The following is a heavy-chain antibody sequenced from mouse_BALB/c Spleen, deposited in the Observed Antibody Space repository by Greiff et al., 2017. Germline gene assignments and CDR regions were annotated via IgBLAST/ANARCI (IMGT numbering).Heavy chain of an antibody. J-gene: IGHJ1*01. CDR1: GYTFTDYE. CDR2: IDPETGGT. Sequence: QVQLQQSGAELVRPGASVTLSCKASGYTFTDYEMHWVKQTPVHGLEWIGAIDPETGGTAYNQKFKGKATLTADKSSSTAYMELRSLTSEDSAVYYCTHRYDGFFDVWGAGTTVTVSS. V-gene: IGHV1-15*01. CDR3: THRYDGFFDV. D-gene: IGHD2-14*01.